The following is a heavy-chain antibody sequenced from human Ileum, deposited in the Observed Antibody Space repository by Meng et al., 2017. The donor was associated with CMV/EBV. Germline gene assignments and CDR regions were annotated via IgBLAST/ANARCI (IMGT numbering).Heavy chain of an antibody. CDR3: ARGGAARPNFDY. CDR1: GGSISSYY. J-gene: IGHJ4*02. Sequence: SETLSLTCTVSGGSISSYYWSWIRQPPGKGLEWIGYIYYSGSTNYNPSLKSRVTISVDTSKNQFSLKLSSVTAADTAVYYCARGGAARPNFDYWGQGTLVTVSS. CDR2: IYYSGST. V-gene: IGHV4-59*01. D-gene: IGHD6-6*01.